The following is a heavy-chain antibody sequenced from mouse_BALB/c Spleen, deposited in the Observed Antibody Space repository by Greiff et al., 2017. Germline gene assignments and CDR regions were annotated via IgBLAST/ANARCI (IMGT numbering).Heavy chain of an antibody. CDR2: INPSNGRT. Sequence: VQLQQPGAELVKPGASVKLSCKASGYTFTSYWMHWVKQRPGQGLEWIGEINPSNGRTNYNEKFKSKATLTVDKSSSTAYMQLSSLTSEDSAVYYCAYITTVVRGFAYWGQGTLVTVSA. CDR3: AYITTVVRGFAY. V-gene: IGHV1S81*02. J-gene: IGHJ3*01. D-gene: IGHD1-1*01. CDR1: GYTFTSYW.